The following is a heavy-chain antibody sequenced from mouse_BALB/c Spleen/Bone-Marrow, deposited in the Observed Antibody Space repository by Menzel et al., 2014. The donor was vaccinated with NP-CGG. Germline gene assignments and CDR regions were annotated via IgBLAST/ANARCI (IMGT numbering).Heavy chain of an antibody. Sequence: EVQLQQSGPELVKPGASVKMSCKASGYTFTSYVMHWVKQKPGQGLEWIGYINSYNDGTNYNEKFKGKATLTSDKSSSTAYMELSSLASEDSAVYYCARLGAYYRCGYAMDYWGQGTSVTVSS. CDR1: GYTFTSYV. V-gene: IGHV1-14*01. CDR2: INSYNDGT. D-gene: IGHD2-14*01. J-gene: IGHJ4*01. CDR3: ARLGAYYRCGYAMDY.